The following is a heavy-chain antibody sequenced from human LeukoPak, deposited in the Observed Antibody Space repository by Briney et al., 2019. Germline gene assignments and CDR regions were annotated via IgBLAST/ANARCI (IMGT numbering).Heavy chain of an antibody. CDR1: GGTFSSYA. CDR3: AYDFWSGYNAPDAFDI. Sequence: SVKVSCKASGGTFSSYAISWVRQAPGQGLEWMGRIIPILGIANYAQKFQGRVTITADKSTSTAYMELSSLRSEDTAVYYCAYDFWSGYNAPDAFDIWGQGTMVTVSS. CDR2: IIPILGIA. J-gene: IGHJ3*02. D-gene: IGHD3-3*01. V-gene: IGHV1-69*04.